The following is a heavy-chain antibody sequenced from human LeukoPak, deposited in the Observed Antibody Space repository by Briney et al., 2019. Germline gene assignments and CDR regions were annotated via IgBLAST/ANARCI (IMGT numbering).Heavy chain of an antibody. J-gene: IGHJ5*02. CDR2: IYDDDRT. Sequence: GGSLRLTCTASGFTVRGTLMDWVRQAPGKGLEWVSVIYDDDRTVYTDSVKGRFTISRDSSKNMVYLQMNSLRPEDSAVYYCTRDRARTQSWVEFDLWGLGTLVTVSS. CDR3: TRDRARTQSWVEFDL. D-gene: IGHD4-11*01. V-gene: IGHV3-53*05. CDR1: GFTVRGTL.